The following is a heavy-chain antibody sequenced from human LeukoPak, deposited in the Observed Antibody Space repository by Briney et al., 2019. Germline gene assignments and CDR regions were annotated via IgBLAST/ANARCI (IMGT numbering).Heavy chain of an antibody. CDR2: INHSGST. Sequence: SETLSLTCAVYGGSFSGYYWNWIRQPPGKGLEWIGEINHSGSTNYNPSLKSRVTISVDTSKNQFSLKLSSVTAADTAVYYCARVPGASDYWGQRTLVTVSS. V-gene: IGHV4-34*01. CDR3: ARVPGASDY. J-gene: IGHJ4*02. D-gene: IGHD2-2*01. CDR1: GGSFSGYY.